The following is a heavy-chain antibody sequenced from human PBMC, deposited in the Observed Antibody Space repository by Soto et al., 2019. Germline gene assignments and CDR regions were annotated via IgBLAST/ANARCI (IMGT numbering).Heavy chain of an antibody. J-gene: IGHJ4*02. Sequence: QVQLVQSGAEVKKPGASVKVSCKASGYTFTSYAMHWVRQAPGQRLEWMGWSNAGNGNTKYSQKFQGRVTITRDTSASTDYMELSSLRSEDTAVYYCARDNLSSGESGDYWGQGTLVTVSS. CDR3: ARDNLSSGESGDY. V-gene: IGHV1-3*01. CDR1: GYTFTSYA. D-gene: IGHD6-19*01. CDR2: SNAGNGNT.